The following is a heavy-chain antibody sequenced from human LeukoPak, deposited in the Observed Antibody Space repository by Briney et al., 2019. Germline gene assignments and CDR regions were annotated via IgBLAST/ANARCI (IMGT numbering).Heavy chain of an antibody. CDR1: GFTFSSYD. D-gene: IGHD5-12*01. Sequence: GGSLRLSCAASGFTFSSYDMKWVRQSPGKGLELVSQISGSGSNIRYADTVKGRFTISRDNAKNSLYLQMNSLRAEDTAVYYCARDYSGYERPGNYGMDVWGQGTTVTVSS. V-gene: IGHV3-48*03. J-gene: IGHJ6*02. CDR2: ISGSGSNI. CDR3: ARDYSGYERPGNYGMDV.